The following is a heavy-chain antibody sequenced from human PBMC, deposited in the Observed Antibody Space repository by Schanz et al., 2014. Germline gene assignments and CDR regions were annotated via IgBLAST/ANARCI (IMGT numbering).Heavy chain of an antibody. D-gene: IGHD3-10*01. CDR3: AKGSRSGSKVMDV. CDR1: GFTFSTST. V-gene: IGHV3-74*02. J-gene: IGHJ6*03. CDR2: INSVGSNT. Sequence: EVQLVESGGGLVQPGGSLRLSCAASGFTFSTSTMHWVRQDPGKGLVWVARINSVGSNTDYADSVTGRFTISRDNAKNTLYLQMNSLRPEDTALYYCAKGSRSGSKVMDVWGKGTTVTVSS.